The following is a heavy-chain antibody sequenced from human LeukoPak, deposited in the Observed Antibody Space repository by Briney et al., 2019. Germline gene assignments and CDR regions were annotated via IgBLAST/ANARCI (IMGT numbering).Heavy chain of an antibody. CDR2: INPNSGGT. J-gene: IGHJ5*02. CDR3: ARGSTRDSSGWYGPGKRFDP. V-gene: IGHV1-2*02. Sequence: ASVKVSCKASGYTFTDYYMHWVRQAPGQGLEWMGWINPNSGGTNYAQNFQGRVTMTRDTSISTAFLELSSLRSDDTAVYYCARGSTRDSSGWYGPGKRFDPWGQGTLVTVSS. D-gene: IGHD6-19*01. CDR1: GYTFTDYY.